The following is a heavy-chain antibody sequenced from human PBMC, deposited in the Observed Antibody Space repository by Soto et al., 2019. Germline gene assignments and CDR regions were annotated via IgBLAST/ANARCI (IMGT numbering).Heavy chain of an antibody. Sequence: PGGSLRLSCAASGFTFSIYAMSWVRQAPGKGLEWVSAISGSGDNTYYADSVKGRFTISRDNSKNTQYLQMNSLRAEDTALYYCAKDFFTLAGAFDIWGQGTMVTVSS. CDR2: ISGSGDNT. J-gene: IGHJ3*02. CDR3: AKDFFTLAGAFDI. CDR1: GFTFSIYA. V-gene: IGHV3-23*01. D-gene: IGHD3-3*01.